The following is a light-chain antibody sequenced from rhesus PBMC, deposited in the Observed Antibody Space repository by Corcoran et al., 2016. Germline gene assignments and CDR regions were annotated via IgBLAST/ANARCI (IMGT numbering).Light chain of an antibody. J-gene: IGKJ2*01. CDR1: QSVSSY. CDR3: QKYSSSPYS. V-gene: IGKV3-53*02. CDR2: GAY. Sequence: QVILTQSPATLSLSPGERATLSCRASQSVSSYLAWYQPKPGQAPKLLIYGAYSRAPGIPDRFSGRWSGTEFTLTSSSLEPEEFAVYYCQKYSSSPYSFGQGTKVEIK.